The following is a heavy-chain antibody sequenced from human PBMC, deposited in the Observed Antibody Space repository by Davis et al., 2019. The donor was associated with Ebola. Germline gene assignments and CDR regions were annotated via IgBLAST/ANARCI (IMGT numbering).Heavy chain of an antibody. CDR1: GFVFDDHA. CDR3: AKGGDFPSSSLNHFYYGVDA. J-gene: IGHJ6*02. Sequence: PGGSLRLSCTGSGFVFDDHAIHWVRQAPGKGLEWVAGINWNSAFIVYVDSVKGRFTISRDNAKKSVYLQMKNLRVEDTALYYCAKGGDFPSSSLNHFYYGVDAWGQGTTVTVSS. D-gene: IGHD2/OR15-2a*01. V-gene: IGHV3-9*01. CDR2: INWNSAFI.